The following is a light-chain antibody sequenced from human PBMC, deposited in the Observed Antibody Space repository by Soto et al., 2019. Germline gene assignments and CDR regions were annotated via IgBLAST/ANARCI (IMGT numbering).Light chain of an antibody. V-gene: IGLV7-46*01. CDR1: AGAVTSGHY. CDR2: ATS. J-gene: IGLJ2*01. Sequence: QAVVTQEPSLSVSPGGTVTLTCDYSAGAVTSGHYPHWLQQQPGQAPRTLIYATSNKHSRTPARFSGSLLGGKAALTLSGAQPEDEAAYYCLLSYSGARVLGGGTKLTVL. CDR3: LLSYSGARV.